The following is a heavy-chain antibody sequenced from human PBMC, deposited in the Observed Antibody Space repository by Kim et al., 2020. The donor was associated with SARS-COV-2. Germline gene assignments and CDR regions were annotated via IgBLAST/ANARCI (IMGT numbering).Heavy chain of an antibody. V-gene: IGHV4-34*01. D-gene: IGHD6-13*01. CDR2: INHSGST. Sequence: SETLSLTCAVYGGSFSGYYWSWIRQPPGKGLEWIGEINHSGSTNYNPSLKSRVTISVDTSKNQFSLKLNSVTAADTAVYYCARGHRSWEADYWGQGTLVTVSS. CDR1: GGSFSGYY. CDR3: ARGHRSWEADY. J-gene: IGHJ4*02.